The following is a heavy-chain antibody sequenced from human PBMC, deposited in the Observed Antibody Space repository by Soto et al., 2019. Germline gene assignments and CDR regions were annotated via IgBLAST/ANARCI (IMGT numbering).Heavy chain of an antibody. CDR3: ARVLRDEQWLAPFDY. Sequence: TSETLSLTCTVSGGSISSYYWSWIRQPPGKGLEWIGYIYYSGSTNYNPSLKSRVTISVDTSKNQFSLKLSSVTAADTAVYYCARVLRDEQWLAPFDYWGQGTLVTVSS. CDR1: GGSISSYY. J-gene: IGHJ4*02. D-gene: IGHD6-19*01. CDR2: IYYSGST. V-gene: IGHV4-59*01.